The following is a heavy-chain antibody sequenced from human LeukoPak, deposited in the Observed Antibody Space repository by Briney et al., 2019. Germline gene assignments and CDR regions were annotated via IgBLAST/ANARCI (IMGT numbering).Heavy chain of an antibody. Sequence: SETLSLTCTVSGGSISSYYWSWIRQPPGKGLEWIGSIYHSGSTYYNPSLKSRVTISVDTSKNQFSLKLSSVTAADTAVYYCAREAIAAAGTVPRGYYYYGMDVWGKGTTVTVSS. CDR1: GGSISSYY. J-gene: IGHJ6*04. V-gene: IGHV4-38-2*02. CDR3: AREAIAAAGTVPRGYYYYGMDV. D-gene: IGHD6-13*01. CDR2: IYHSGST.